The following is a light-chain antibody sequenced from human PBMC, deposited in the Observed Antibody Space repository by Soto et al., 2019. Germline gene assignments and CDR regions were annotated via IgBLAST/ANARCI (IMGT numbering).Light chain of an antibody. CDR1: SSDVGGYNY. CDR2: DVS. Sequence: QSALTQPASVSGSPGQSITISCTGTSSDVGGYNYVSWYQHHPGKAPKLMIYDVSNRPSGVSNRFSGSKSGNTASLTFSGLQAEDEADYYCSSYTTSTTVFGGGTKLTVL. V-gene: IGLV2-14*03. J-gene: IGLJ2*01. CDR3: SSYTTSTTV.